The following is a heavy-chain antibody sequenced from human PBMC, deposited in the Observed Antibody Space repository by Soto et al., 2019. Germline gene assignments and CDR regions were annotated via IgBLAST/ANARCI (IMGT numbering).Heavy chain of an antibody. CDR3: TTDRNLGILTGYYLAYYYGMDV. V-gene: IGHV3-15*01. CDR1: GFTFSNAW. D-gene: IGHD3-9*01. Sequence: GESLKISCAASGFTFSNAWMSWVRQAPGKGPEWVGRIKSKTDGGTTDYAAPVKGRFTISRDDSKNTLYLQMNSLKTEDTAVYYCTTDRNLGILTGYYLAYYYGMDVWGQGTTVTVSS. J-gene: IGHJ6*02. CDR2: IKSKTDGGTT.